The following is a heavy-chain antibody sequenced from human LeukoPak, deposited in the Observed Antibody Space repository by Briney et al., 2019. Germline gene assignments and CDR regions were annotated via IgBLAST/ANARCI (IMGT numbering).Heavy chain of an antibody. V-gene: IGHV3-30*01. J-gene: IGHJ4*02. CDR3: ARDYPVGCTDTICYPIDY. CDR1: GFTFGNHA. CDR2: ISYEASNK. D-gene: IGHD2-8*02. Sequence: PGGSLRLSCAASGFTFGNHAMHWVRQAPGMGLEWVAVISYEASNKYYADSVKGRFTISRDNSKNTLYLQMNSLRAEDTAVYYCARDYPVGCTDTICYPIDYWGQGTLVTVSS.